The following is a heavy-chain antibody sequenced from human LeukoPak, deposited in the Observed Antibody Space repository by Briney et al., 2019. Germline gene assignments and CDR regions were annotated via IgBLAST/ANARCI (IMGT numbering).Heavy chain of an antibody. CDR2: IYYSGST. CDR3: ASEVGYYDSSTNAFDI. J-gene: IGHJ3*02. V-gene: IGHV4-31*03. Sequence: SQTLSLTCTVSGGSISSGGYYWSWIRQHPGKGLEWIGYIYYSGSTYYNPSLKSRVTISVDTSKNQFSLKLSSVTAADTAVYYCASEVGYYDSSTNAFDIWGQGTMVTVSS. CDR1: GGSISSGGYY. D-gene: IGHD3-22*01.